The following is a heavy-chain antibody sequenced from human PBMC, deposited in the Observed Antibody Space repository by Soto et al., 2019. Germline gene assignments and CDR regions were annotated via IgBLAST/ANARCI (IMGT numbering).Heavy chain of an antibody. CDR1: GYSFTSYW. V-gene: IGHV5-10-1*01. CDR3: ARGVITIFGVVTYGMDV. CDR2: IDPSGSYT. D-gene: IGHD3-3*01. J-gene: IGHJ6*02. Sequence: GESLKISCKGSGYSFTSYWISWVRQMPGKGLEWMGRIDPSGSYTNYSPSFQGHVTISADKSISTAYLQWSSLKASDTAMYYCARGVITIFGVVTYGMDVWGQGTTVTVSS.